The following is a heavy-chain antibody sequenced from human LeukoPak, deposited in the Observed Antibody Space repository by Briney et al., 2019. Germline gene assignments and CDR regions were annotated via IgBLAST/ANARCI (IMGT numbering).Heavy chain of an antibody. V-gene: IGHV1-2*06. Sequence: VASVKVSCKASGYTFTGYYMHWVRQAPGQGLEWMGRINPNSGGTNYAQKFQGRVTMTRDTSISTAYMELSRLRSDDTAVYYCARALTSIDRQSGYDFVGYWGQGTLVTVSS. CDR3: ARALTSIDRQSGYDFVGY. CDR1: GYTFTGYY. CDR2: INPNSGGT. D-gene: IGHD5-12*01. J-gene: IGHJ4*02.